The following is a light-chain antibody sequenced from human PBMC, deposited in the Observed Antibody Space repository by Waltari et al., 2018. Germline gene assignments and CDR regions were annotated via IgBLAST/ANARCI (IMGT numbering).Light chain of an antibody. Sequence: QSALTQPASVSGSPGQSITISCTGSSSDIGGYTYVSWYQHHPGKAPKLIIFEVSSRPSGISTRFSGSQSGNTASLTISRLQLEDEAHYYCSSYTTTSTLLFGGGTKVTVL. CDR1: SSDIGGYTY. CDR2: EVS. V-gene: IGLV2-14*01. J-gene: IGLJ2*01. CDR3: SSYTTTSTLL.